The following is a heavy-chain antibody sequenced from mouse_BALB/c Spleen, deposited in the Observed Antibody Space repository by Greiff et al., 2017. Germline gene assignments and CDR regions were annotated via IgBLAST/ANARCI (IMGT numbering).Heavy chain of an antibody. CDR2: IDPETGGT. J-gene: IGHJ4*01. V-gene: IGHV1-15*01. D-gene: IGHD4-1*01. CDR3: TRWTTGAMDY. CDR1: GYTFTDYE. Sequence: VQLQQSGAELVRPGASVTLSCKASGYTFTDYEMHWVKQTPVHGLEWIGAIDPETGGTAYNQKFKGKATLTADKSSSTAYMELRSLTSEDSAVYYCTRWTTGAMDYWGQGTSVTVSS.